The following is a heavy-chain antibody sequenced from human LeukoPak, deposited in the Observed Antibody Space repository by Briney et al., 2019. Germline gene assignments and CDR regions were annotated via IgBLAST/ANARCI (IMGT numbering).Heavy chain of an antibody. CDR1: GFTFGSYS. CDR2: ISSSSSYI. Sequence: GGSLRLSCAASGFTFGSYSMNWVRQAPGKGLEWVSSISSSSSYIYYADSVKGRFTISRDNAKNSLYLQMNSLRAEDTAVYYCARDPHRLSYFDYWGQGTLVTVSS. J-gene: IGHJ4*02. V-gene: IGHV3-21*01. CDR3: ARDPHRLSYFDY.